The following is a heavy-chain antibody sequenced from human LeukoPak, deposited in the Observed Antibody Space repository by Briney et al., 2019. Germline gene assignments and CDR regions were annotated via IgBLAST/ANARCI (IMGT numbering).Heavy chain of an antibody. CDR1: GFIFRNYW. D-gene: IGHD5-18*01. CDR2: ISSSSSHI. V-gene: IGHV3-21*01. CDR3: ARVWADSYGTDY. J-gene: IGHJ4*02. Sequence: GGSLRLSCEVSGFIFRNYWMDWVRQAPGKGLEWVSSISSSSSHIYYADSVKGRFTISRDNAKNSLYLQMNSLRAEDTAVYYCARVWADSYGTDYWGQGTLVTVSS.